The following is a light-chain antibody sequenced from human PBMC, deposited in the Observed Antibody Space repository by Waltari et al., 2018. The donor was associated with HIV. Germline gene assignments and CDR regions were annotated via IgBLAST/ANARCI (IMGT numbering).Light chain of an antibody. Sequence: DIQMTQSPSSLSGSVGDIVTITCRASQNINNYLSWYQQKPAKAPKLLIYGASSLQRGVSSRFTTTGSGSDFTLTIRGLQPEDFATYYCLQTYSIPFTFGGGTKVEI. V-gene: IGKV1-39*01. J-gene: IGKJ4*01. CDR3: LQTYSIPFT. CDR2: GAS. CDR1: QNINNY.